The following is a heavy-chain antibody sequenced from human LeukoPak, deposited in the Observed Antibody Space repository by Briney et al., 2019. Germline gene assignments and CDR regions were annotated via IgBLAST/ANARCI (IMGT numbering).Heavy chain of an antibody. Sequence: GGSLRLSCAASGFTFSSYTMNWVRQAPGKGLEWVSSVSGRSSYIYYADSVKGRFTISRDNAKNSLYLQMNSLRAEDTAVYYCAKDSRVVTDTPGDYWGQGTLLTVSS. CDR1: GFTFSSYT. D-gene: IGHD4-23*01. CDR2: VSGRSSYI. J-gene: IGHJ4*02. CDR3: AKDSRVVTDTPGDY. V-gene: IGHV3-21*04.